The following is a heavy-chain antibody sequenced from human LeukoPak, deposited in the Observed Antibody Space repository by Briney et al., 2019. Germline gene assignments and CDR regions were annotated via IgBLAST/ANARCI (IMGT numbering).Heavy chain of an antibody. V-gene: IGHV3-48*04. CDR1: GFTFSSYS. D-gene: IGHD3-3*01. Sequence: GGSLRLSCAASGFTFSSYSMTWVRQAPGEGLQWVSYISSDGATTYYADSVKGRFIISSDNAKNSLFLQINSLRAEDTAVYYCAGSTLWSGIFQYWGQGTLVTVSS. CDR3: AGSTLWSGIFQY. CDR2: ISSDGATT. J-gene: IGHJ1*01.